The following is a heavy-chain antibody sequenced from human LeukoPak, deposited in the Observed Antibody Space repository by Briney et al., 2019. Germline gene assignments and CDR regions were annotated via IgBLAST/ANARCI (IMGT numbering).Heavy chain of an antibody. CDR3: AKDYNYYGSGSYVDV. D-gene: IGHD3-10*01. V-gene: IGHV3-30*18. J-gene: IGHJ6*02. Sequence: GGSLRLSCAASGFTFSSYGMHWVRQAPGKGLEWVAVISYDGSNKYYADSVKGRFTISRDNSKNTLYLQMNSLRAEDTAVYYCAKDYNYYGSGSYVDVWGQGTTVTVSS. CDR2: ISYDGSNK. CDR1: GFTFSSYG.